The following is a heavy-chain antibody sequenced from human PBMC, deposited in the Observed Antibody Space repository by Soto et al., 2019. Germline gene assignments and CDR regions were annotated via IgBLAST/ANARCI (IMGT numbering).Heavy chain of an antibody. CDR1: GFTFSSYT. CDR2: ISSTSTYI. D-gene: IGHD3-16*01. CDR3: ARDPYFGAIDY. J-gene: IGHJ4*02. V-gene: IGHV3-21*01. Sequence: PGGSLRLSCSASGFTFSSYTMNWVRQAPGKGLEWVASISSTSTYIYYEESVKGRFTISRDNAKNSLYLQMDSLRAEDTAVYYCARDPYFGAIDYWGLGTLVTVSS.